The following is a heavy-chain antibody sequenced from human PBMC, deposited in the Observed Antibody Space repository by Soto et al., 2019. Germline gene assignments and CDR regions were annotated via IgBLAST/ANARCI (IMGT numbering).Heavy chain of an antibody. V-gene: IGHV1-18*01. CDR1: GYTFTSYG. CDR2: ISAYNGNT. D-gene: IGHD3-22*01. J-gene: IGHJ6*02. Sequence: ASVKVSCKASGYTFTSYGISWVRQAPGQGLEWMGWISAYNGNTNYAQKLQGRVTMTTDTSTSTAYMELRSLRSDDTAVYYCASGLYYYDSSGYHYYYYGMDVWGQGTTVTVSS. CDR3: ASGLYYYDSSGYHYYYYGMDV.